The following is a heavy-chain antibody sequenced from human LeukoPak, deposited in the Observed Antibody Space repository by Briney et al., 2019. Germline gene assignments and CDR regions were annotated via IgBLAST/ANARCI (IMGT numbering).Heavy chain of an antibody. J-gene: IGHJ3*02. V-gene: IGHV1-2*02. Sequence: ASVKVPCKASGYTFTGYYMHWVRQAPGKGLEWMGWINPNSGCTNYAQKFQGRVTMTRDTSISTAYMELSRLRSDDTAVYYCARGSDYEDAFDIWGQGTMVTVSS. CDR1: GYTFTGYY. D-gene: IGHD3-16*01. CDR2: INPNSGCT. CDR3: ARGSDYEDAFDI.